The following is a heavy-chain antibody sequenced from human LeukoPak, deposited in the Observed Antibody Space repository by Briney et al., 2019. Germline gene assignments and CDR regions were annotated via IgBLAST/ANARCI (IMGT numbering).Heavy chain of an antibody. Sequence: SETLSLTCTVSGGSISNYHWGWIRQPPGKGLEWIGYIFYSGSTNDNPSLKSRVTISVDTSKNQFSLRLSSVTAADTAVYYCARARNYYDSSGYYYEGDAFDIWGQGTMVTVSS. V-gene: IGHV4-59*01. D-gene: IGHD3-22*01. CDR1: GGSISNYH. J-gene: IGHJ3*02. CDR3: ARARNYYDSSGYYYEGDAFDI. CDR2: IFYSGST.